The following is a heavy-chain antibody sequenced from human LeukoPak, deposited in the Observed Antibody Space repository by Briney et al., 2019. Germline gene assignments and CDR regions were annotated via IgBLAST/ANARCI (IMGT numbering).Heavy chain of an antibody. CDR2: ISAYNGNT. CDR3: ARDGKGEQQLAPLDV. Sequence: ASVKVSCKASGYTFTSYGISWVRQAPGQGLEWMGWISAYNGNTNYAQKLQGRVTMTTDTSTSTAYMELRSLRSDDTAVYYCARDGKGEQQLAPLDVWGQGTTVTVSS. J-gene: IGHJ6*02. D-gene: IGHD6-13*01. CDR1: GYTFTSYG. V-gene: IGHV1-18*01.